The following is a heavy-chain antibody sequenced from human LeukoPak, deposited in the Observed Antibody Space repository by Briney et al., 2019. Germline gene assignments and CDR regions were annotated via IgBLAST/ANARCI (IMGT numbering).Heavy chain of an antibody. J-gene: IGHJ3*02. CDR3: ARVVWGSAAVVARRAFDI. Sequence: GGSLRLSCAASGFTVSSIHMVWVRQAPGKGLEWVSVTYTGGNSYYADSVKGRFIISRDISKNTLYLQMNSLRAEDSALYYCARVVWGSAAVVARRAFDIWVQGTMVTVSS. CDR1: GFTVSSIH. V-gene: IGHV3-53*01. CDR2: TYTGGNS. D-gene: IGHD3-16*01.